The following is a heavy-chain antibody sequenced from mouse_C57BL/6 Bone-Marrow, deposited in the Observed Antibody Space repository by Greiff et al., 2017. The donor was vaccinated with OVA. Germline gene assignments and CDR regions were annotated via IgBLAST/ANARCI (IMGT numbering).Heavy chain of an antibody. CDR2: INPSSGYT. CDR3: ARSHYYGSFYAMDY. Sequence: VQLQQSGAELARPGASVKMSCKASGYTFTSYTMHWVKQRPGQGLELIGSINPSSGYTKYNQKFKDKATLTADKSSSTAYMQLSSLTSEDSAVYYCARSHYYGSFYAMDYWGQGTSVTVSS. J-gene: IGHJ4*01. CDR1: GYTFTSYT. V-gene: IGHV1-4*01. D-gene: IGHD1-1*01.